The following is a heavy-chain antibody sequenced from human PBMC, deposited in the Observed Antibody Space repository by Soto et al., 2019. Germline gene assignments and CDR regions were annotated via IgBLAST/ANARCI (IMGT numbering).Heavy chain of an antibody. CDR2: IIPIFATV. J-gene: IGHJ4*02. CDR1: GGSFSSNP. CDR3: ARVGRGYSSAPRYYFDC. Sequence: QVQLVQSGSEVKKPGSSVKVSCKASGGSFSSNPISWVRQAPGQGLEWMAGIIPIFATVHYAQKFQGRVTITADESTSTAYMELTSLRSEDTAVYFCARVGRGYSSAPRYYFDCWGQGTLVTVSS. D-gene: IGHD5-18*01. V-gene: IGHV1-69*01.